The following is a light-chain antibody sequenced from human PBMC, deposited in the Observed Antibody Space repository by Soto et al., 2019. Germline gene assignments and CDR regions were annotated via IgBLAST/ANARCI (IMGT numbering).Light chain of an antibody. J-gene: IGKJ5*01. V-gene: IGKV3-11*01. CDR1: QSVSSY. CDR3: QQRSNWPIT. Sequence: EIVWTPSPATLSLSPGERATISCRASQSVSSYLAWYQQKPGQAPRLLIYDASNRATGIPARFSGSGSGTDFTLTISSLEPEDFAVYYCQQRSNWPITFGQGTRLEI. CDR2: DAS.